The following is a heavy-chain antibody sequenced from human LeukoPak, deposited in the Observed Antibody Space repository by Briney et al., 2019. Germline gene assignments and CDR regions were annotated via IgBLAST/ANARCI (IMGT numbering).Heavy chain of an antibody. V-gene: IGHV3-23*01. CDR2: ISGSGGST. CDR3: AKIGWNYLGPLAV. J-gene: IGHJ4*02. CDR1: GFTFSSYE. Sequence: GGSLRLSCAASGFTFSSYEMNWVRQAPGEGLEWVSAISGSGGSTYYADSVKGRFTISRDNSKNTLYLQMNSLRAEDTAVYYCAKIGWNYLGPLAVWGQGTLVTVSS. D-gene: IGHD1-7*01.